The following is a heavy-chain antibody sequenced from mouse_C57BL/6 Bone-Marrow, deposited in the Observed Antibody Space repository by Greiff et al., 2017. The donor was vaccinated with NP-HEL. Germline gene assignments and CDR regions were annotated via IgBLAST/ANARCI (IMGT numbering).Heavy chain of an antibody. CDR3: ARWFYYYGCTWFAY. D-gene: IGHD1-1*01. CDR1: GYTFTSYW. V-gene: IGHV1-7*01. J-gene: IGHJ3*01. Sequence: QVQLQQSGAELAKPGASVKLSCKASGYTFTSYWMHWVKQRPGQGLEWIGYINPSSGYTKYNQKFKDKATLTADKSSSTVYMQLSSLTFEDSSVYYCARWFYYYGCTWFAYWGQGTLVTVSA. CDR2: INPSSGYT.